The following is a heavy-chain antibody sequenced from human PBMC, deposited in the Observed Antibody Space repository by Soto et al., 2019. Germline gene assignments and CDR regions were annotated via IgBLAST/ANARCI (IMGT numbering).Heavy chain of an antibody. D-gene: IGHD6-25*01. CDR2: ISYDGSNK. V-gene: IGHV3-30*18. Sequence: QVQLVESGGGVVQPGRSLRLSCAASGFTFSSYGMHWVRQAPGKGLEWVAVISYDGSNKYYADSVKGRFTISRDNSKNTVFLQMNSLRAEETAVYYCAKDLLRPGRAYGMDVWGQGATVTVSS. CDR3: AKDLLRPGRAYGMDV. CDR1: GFTFSSYG. J-gene: IGHJ6*02.